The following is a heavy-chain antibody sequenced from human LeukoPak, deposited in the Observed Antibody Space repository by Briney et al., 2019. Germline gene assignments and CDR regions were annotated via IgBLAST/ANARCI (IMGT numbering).Heavy chain of an antibody. V-gene: IGHV1-69*13. D-gene: IGHD6-6*01. CDR3: ARDLVYSSSSMFDY. J-gene: IGHJ4*02. CDR1: GGTFSSYG. CDR2: IIPIFDSA. Sequence: SVKVSCKASGGTFSSYGFSWVRQAPGQGLEWMGGIIPIFDSAHCAQKFQGRVTITADEFTSTAYMELSSLRSEDTAVYYCARDLVYSSSSMFDYWGQGTLVTVSS.